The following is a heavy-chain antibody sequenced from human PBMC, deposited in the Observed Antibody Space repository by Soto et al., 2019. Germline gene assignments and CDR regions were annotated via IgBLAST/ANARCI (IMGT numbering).Heavy chain of an antibody. V-gene: IGHV3-30*04. Sequence: QVQVVESGGGVVQPGRSLRLSCAASGFTFSTYAMHWVRQAPGKGLEWVAVVSYDGRNNYYADSVKGRFTISRDNSKNTMYLEMTSLRAEDTAMYYCARDEALAGNGKVYYWGQGTLVTVSS. CDR1: GFTFSTYA. CDR3: ARDEALAGNGKVYY. CDR2: VSYDGRNN. J-gene: IGHJ4*02. D-gene: IGHD6-19*01.